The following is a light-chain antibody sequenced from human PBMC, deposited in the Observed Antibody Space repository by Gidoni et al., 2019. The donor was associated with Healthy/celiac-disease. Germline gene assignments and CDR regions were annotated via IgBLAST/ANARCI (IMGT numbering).Light chain of an antibody. Sequence: EILLTQSPATLSLSPGERATLSCRASQSVSSYLAWYQQKPGQAPRLLIYDASNRATGIPARFSGSGSGTDFTLTISSLEPEDFAVYYCQQRSKFGPXTKVDIK. CDR3: QQRSK. V-gene: IGKV3-11*01. CDR2: DAS. CDR1: QSVSSY. J-gene: IGKJ3*01.